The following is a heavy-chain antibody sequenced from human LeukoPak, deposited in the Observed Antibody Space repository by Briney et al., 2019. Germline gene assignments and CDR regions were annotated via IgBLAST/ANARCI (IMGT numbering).Heavy chain of an antibody. J-gene: IGHJ6*02. CDR2: FDPEDGET. V-gene: IGHV1-24*01. Sequence: GASVKVSCKVSGYTLTELSMHWVRQAPGKGLEWMGGFDPEDGETIYAQKFQGRVTVTEDTSTDTAYMELSSLRSEDTAVYYRARDYLQQLVLGDYYYYGMDVWGQGTTVTVSS. CDR1: GYTLTELS. CDR3: ARDYLQQLVLGDYYYYGMDV. D-gene: IGHD6-13*01.